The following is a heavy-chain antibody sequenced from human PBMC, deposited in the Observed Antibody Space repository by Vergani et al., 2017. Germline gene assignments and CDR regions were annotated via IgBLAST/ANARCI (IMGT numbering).Heavy chain of an antibody. CDR1: EYSFGNYW. J-gene: IGHJ6*02. CDR3: ERGGQQLVRGVGDV. CDR2: IYPADSDT. Sequence: EVELVQSGPEMRKPGEYLKISCKGSEYSFGNYWIGWVRQMPGKGLEWMGIIYPADSDTRYSPSFQGQVTISADTSISTAYMELSRLRSDETAVYYGERGGQQLVRGVGDVWGQGTTVTVSS. D-gene: IGHD6-13*01. V-gene: IGHV5-51*03.